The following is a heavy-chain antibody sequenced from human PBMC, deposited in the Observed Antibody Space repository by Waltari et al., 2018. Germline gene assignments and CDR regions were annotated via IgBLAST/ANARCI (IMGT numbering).Heavy chain of an antibody. CDR3: TRVGGSGTISPDY. Sequence: EVQLVESGGGLVQPGRSLRLSCTASGFTFGDDAMSWVRQAPGKGLEWFGCIRSKAYGGTTEYAAPVKGRCTISREDSQSSAYLKMNSLKTEDTAVYYCTRVGGSGTISPDYWGQGTLVTVSS. J-gene: IGHJ4*02. CDR1: GFTFGDDA. V-gene: IGHV3-49*04. D-gene: IGHD3-10*01. CDR2: IRSKAYGGTT.